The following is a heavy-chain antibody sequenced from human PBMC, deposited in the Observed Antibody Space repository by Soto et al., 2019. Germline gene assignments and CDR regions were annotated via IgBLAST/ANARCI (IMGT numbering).Heavy chain of an antibody. D-gene: IGHD3-3*01. Sequence: SETLSLTCTVSGGSISSYYWSWIRQPPGKGLEWIGYIYYSGSTNYNPSLKSRVTISVDTAKNQFSLKLSSVTAADTAGYYCARRLGITIFGVVTKWGNDAFDIWGQGTMVTVSS. CDR1: GGSISSYY. V-gene: IGHV4-59*08. J-gene: IGHJ3*02. CDR2: IYYSGST. CDR3: ARRLGITIFGVVTKWGNDAFDI.